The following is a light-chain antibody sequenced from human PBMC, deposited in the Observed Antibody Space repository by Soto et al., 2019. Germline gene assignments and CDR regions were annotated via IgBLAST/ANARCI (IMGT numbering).Light chain of an antibody. CDR1: QSVGGSY. CDR3: QQYGKSPTWT. V-gene: IGKV3-20*01. Sequence: EIVFTQSPGTLSLSPGEIATLSCRASQSVGGSYLAWYQQKPGQAPRLLIYGASSRATVIPDRFSGSGSGTDFTLTISRLEPEDFAVYYCQQYGKSPTWTFGQGTKVDIK. CDR2: GAS. J-gene: IGKJ1*01.